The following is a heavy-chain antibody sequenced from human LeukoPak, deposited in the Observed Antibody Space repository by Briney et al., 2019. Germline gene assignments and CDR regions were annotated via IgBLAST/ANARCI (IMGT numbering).Heavy chain of an antibody. V-gene: IGHV3-49*04. J-gene: IGHJ4*02. D-gene: IGHD5-24*01. CDR1: GFTFSSYA. CDR3: TKDRTWGGEREPITY. CDR2: IRSKTYGGII. Sequence: PGGSLRLSCAASGFTFSSYAMSWVRQAPGKGLEWVGSIRSKTYGGIIEYAASVKGRFTISRDDSKSIAYLQMSGLKTEDTALYYCTKDRTWGGEREPITYWGQGTLVTVSS.